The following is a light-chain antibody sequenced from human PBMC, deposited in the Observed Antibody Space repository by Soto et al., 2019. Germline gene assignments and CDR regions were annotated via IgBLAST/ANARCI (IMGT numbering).Light chain of an antibody. CDR2: EVA. CDR3: SSYAGGNKLV. J-gene: IGLJ1*01. V-gene: IGLV2-8*01. Sequence: QSALTQPPSASGSPGQSVTISCTGTSSDLGASDSVSWYQQHPGKAPKLVIYEVAKRPSGVPDRFSGSKSGNTASLTVSGLQADDEADYYCSSYAGGNKLVFGTGTKLTVL. CDR1: SSDLGASDS.